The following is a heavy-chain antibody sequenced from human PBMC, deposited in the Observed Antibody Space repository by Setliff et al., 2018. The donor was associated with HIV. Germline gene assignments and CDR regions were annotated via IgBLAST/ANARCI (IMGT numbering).Heavy chain of an antibody. D-gene: IGHD3-10*01. CDR1: GGSISSYY. CDR2: IYYSGST. Sequence: SETLSLTCTVSGGSISSYYWSWIRQPPGKGLEWIGYIYYSGSTNYNPSLKSRVTISADTSNTQFSLKLRSVTAADTAVYYCARRRGGTSRSFLDYWGQGNLVTVPS. V-gene: IGHV4-59*08. CDR3: ARRRGGTSRSFLDY. J-gene: IGHJ4*02.